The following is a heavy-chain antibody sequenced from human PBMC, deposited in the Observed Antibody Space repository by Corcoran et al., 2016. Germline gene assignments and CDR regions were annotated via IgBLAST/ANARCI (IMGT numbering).Heavy chain of an antibody. CDR1: GYTFTSYY. D-gene: IGHD3-10*01. Sequence: QVQLVQSGAEVKKPGASVKVSCKASGYTFTSYYMHWVRQAPGQGLEWMGIINPSGGSTSYAQKFQGRVTMTRDTSTSTVYMELSSLRSEDTAVYYCARGGSGAAPPDYYYYYYGMDVWGQGTTVTVSS. CDR2: INPSGGST. CDR3: ARGGSGAAPPDYYYYYYGMDV. V-gene: IGHV1-46*01. J-gene: IGHJ6*02.